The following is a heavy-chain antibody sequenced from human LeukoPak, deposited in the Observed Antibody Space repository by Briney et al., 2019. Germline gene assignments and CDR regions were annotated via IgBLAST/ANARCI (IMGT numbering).Heavy chain of an antibody. CDR2: IYYTGTT. D-gene: IGHD3-3*01. CDR1: GGSISPDY. Sequence: SETLSLTCTVSGGSISPDYWSWIRQPPGKGLEWIGYIYYTGTTNYNPSLKSRVTISVDTSKNQFSLKLSSVTAADTAVYYCASATIFGPPFYDYWGQGTLVTVSS. J-gene: IGHJ4*02. V-gene: IGHV4-59*01. CDR3: ASATIFGPPFYDY.